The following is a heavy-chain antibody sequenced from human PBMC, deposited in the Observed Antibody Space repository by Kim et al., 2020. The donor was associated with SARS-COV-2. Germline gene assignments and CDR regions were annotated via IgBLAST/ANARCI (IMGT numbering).Heavy chain of an antibody. CDR3: ARDERDDFWSGYYTLLSLGQKYYYHGMDV. V-gene: IGHV3-74*01. CDR1: GFTFSSYW. Sequence: GGSLRLSCAASGFTFSSYWMHWVRQAPGKGLVWVSRINSDGSSTSYADSVKGRFTISRDNAKNTLYLQMNSLRAEDTAVYYCARDERDDFWSGYYTLLSLGQKYYYHGMDVWGQGTTVTVSS. J-gene: IGHJ6*02. CDR2: INSDGSST. D-gene: IGHD3-3*01.